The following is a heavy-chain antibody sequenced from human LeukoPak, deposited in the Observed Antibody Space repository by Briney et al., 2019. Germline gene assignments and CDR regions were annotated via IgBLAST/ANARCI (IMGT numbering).Heavy chain of an antibody. CDR2: IYHSGST. CDR3: AREIAVAGDRAFDI. CDR1: GGSISSGGYS. J-gene: IGHJ3*02. Sequence: SETLSLTCAVSGGSISSGGYSWSWIRQPPGKGLEWIGYIYHSGSTYYNPSLKSRVTISVDRSKNQFSLKLSSVTAADTAVYYCAREIAVAGDRAFDIWGQGTMVTVSS. D-gene: IGHD6-19*01. V-gene: IGHV4-30-2*01.